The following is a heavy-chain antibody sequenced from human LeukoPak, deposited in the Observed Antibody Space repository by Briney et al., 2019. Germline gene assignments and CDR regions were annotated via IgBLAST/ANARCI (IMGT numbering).Heavy chain of an antibody. Sequence: SQTLSLTYTVSGGSISSGGYYWSWIRQHPGKGLEWIGYIYYSGSTYYNPSLKSRVTISVDTSKNQFSLKLSSVTAADTAVYYCARTDIVVVGGMDVWGQGTTVTVSS. CDR3: ARTDIVVVGGMDV. CDR1: GGSISSGGYY. CDR2: IYYSGST. J-gene: IGHJ6*02. D-gene: IGHD2-2*01. V-gene: IGHV4-31*03.